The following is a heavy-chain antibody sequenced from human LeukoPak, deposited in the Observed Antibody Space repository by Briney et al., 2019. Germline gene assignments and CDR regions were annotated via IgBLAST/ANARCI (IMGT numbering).Heavy chain of an antibody. Sequence: GGSLRLSCAASGFTFSIYAMSWVRQAPGKGLEWVANIKQDGSEKYYVDSVKGRFTISRDNAKNSLYLQMNSLRAEDTAVYYCASLPTYWGQGTLVTVSS. V-gene: IGHV3-7*01. CDR1: GFTFSIYA. CDR2: IKQDGSEK. J-gene: IGHJ4*02. CDR3: ASLPTY.